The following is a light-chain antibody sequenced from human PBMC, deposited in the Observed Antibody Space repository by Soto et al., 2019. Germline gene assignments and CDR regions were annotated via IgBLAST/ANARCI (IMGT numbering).Light chain of an antibody. V-gene: IGKV3-11*01. J-gene: IGKJ5*01. CDR2: EAS. Sequence: ENVLTQSPATLSLSPGERATLSCRASQSVSSSLAWYQQKPGQAPRLFIYEASNRATGITARFSGSGSGTDFTLTISSLEPEDFAVYYFQQRKNWPITFGQGTRLEIK. CDR1: QSVSSS. CDR3: QQRKNWPIT.